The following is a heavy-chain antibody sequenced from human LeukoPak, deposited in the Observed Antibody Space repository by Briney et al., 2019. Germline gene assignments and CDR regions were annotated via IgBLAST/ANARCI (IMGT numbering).Heavy chain of an antibody. V-gene: IGHV3-21*04. J-gene: IGHJ4*02. CDR2: ISSSSSYI. Sequence: PGGSLRLSCVASGFSFSTYWMHWVRQAPGKGLEWVSSISSSSSYIYYADSVKGRFTISRDNSKNTLYLQMNSLRAEDTAVYYCAKDRGTKGPRVDYWGQGTLVTVSS. CDR3: AKDRGTKGPRVDY. D-gene: IGHD1-1*01. CDR1: GFSFSTYW.